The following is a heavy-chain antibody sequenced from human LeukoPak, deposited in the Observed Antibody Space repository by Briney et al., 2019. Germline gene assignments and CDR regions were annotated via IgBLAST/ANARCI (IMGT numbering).Heavy chain of an antibody. CDR3: ARGVLGYSYGFDF. CDR1: GFTVISNY. V-gene: IGHV3-53*04. CDR2: IFSGGTT. Sequence: GGSLRLSCAASGFTVISNYMTWVRQAPGKGLEWVSVIFSGGTTCYADSVKGRFTISRHNSENTLYLQMNSLRGEDTAVYYCARGVLGYSYGFDFWGQGTLVTVSS. J-gene: IGHJ4*02. D-gene: IGHD5-18*01.